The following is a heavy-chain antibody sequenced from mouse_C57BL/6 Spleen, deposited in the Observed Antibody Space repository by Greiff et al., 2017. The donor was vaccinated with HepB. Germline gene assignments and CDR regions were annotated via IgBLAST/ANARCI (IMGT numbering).Heavy chain of an antibody. Sequence: EVHLVESGGGLVQPGGSLKLSCAASGFTFSDYYMYWVRQTPEKRLEWVAYISNGGGSTYYPDTVKGRFTISRDNAKNTLYLQMSRLKSEDTAMYYCARQSYYYGSSYGPYWYFDVWGTGTTVTVSS. CDR3: ARQSYYYGSSYGPYWYFDV. CDR2: ISNGGGST. D-gene: IGHD1-1*01. J-gene: IGHJ1*03. CDR1: GFTFSDYY. V-gene: IGHV5-12*01.